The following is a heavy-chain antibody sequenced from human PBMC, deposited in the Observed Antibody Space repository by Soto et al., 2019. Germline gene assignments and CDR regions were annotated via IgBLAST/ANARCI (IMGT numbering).Heavy chain of an antibody. V-gene: IGHV4-59*08. D-gene: IGHD2-15*01. J-gene: IGHJ4*02. CDR3: ARHDVGFCSGGSCPYYFDY. CDR1: GGSISGYY. Sequence: PSETLSLTCTVSGGSISGYYWSWIRQPPGKGLDWIGYIFDTGSARYSPSLQSRVTISVDTSKNQFSLELNSVTATDTAVFYCARHDVGFCSGGSCPYYFDYWGQGILVTVSS. CDR2: IFDTGSA.